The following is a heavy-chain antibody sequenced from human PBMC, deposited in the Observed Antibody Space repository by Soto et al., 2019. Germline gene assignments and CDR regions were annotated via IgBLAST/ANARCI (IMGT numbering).Heavy chain of an antibody. Sequence: PSETLSLTCSVSGGSISSYYWSWIRQPPGKGLEWIGYIYYSGSTNYNPSLKSRVTISVDTSKNQFSLKLSSVTAADTAVYYCASRPYGSGHYYYYGMDVWGKGTTVTVSS. V-gene: IGHV4-59*08. CDR2: IYYSGST. CDR3: ASRPYGSGHYYYYGMDV. J-gene: IGHJ6*04. D-gene: IGHD3-10*01. CDR1: GGSISSYY.